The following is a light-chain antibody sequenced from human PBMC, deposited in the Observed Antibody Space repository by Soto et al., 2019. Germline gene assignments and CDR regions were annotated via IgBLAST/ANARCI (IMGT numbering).Light chain of an antibody. CDR1: QSISGSY. CDR3: QQYGTSPYT. Sequence: EIVLTQSPGILSLSPRERATLSCRASQSISGSYLAWYQQKPGQAPRLLIFAASSRATGIPDRFNGSVSGTDFTLSISRLEPEDFAVYYCQQYGTSPYTFGQGTKLEIK. CDR2: AAS. J-gene: IGKJ2*01. V-gene: IGKV3-20*01.